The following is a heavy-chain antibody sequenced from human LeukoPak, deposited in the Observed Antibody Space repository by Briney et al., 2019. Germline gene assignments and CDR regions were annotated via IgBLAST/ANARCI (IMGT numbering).Heavy chain of an antibody. J-gene: IGHJ6*02. CDR1: GFTVSTND. CDR2: IYIGGDT. CDR3: AINIVVVPAPPGMDV. D-gene: IGHD2-2*01. Sequence: GGSLRLSCAASGFTVSTNDMGWVRQAPGKGLEWVSVIYIGGDTNYPDSVKGRFTISRDNSKNTLYLQMNSLRAEDTAVYYCAINIVVVPAPPGMDVWGQGTTVTVSS. V-gene: IGHV3-66*01.